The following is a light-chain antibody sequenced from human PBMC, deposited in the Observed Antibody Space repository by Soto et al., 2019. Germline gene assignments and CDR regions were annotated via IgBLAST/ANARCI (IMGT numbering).Light chain of an antibody. J-gene: IGLJ1*01. V-gene: IGLV2-14*01. Sequence: QSVLTLPASVSGSPGQSITISCTGTSNDVGGYNYVSWYQHHPGKAPKLMIYEVSDRPSGVSNRFSGSKSGNTASLTISGLQAEDEADYYCSSYTGSNIRYVFGTGTKVTVL. CDR3: SSYTGSNIRYV. CDR2: EVS. CDR1: SNDVGGYNY.